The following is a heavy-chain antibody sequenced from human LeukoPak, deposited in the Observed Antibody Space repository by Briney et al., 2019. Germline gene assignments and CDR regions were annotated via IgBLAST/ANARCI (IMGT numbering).Heavy chain of an antibody. Sequence: VASVKVSCKASGYTFSGYFIHWVRQAAGQGLEWMGRINGDSGGPEYPLNFRGRVTMTRDTSTSTASMELSRLTSDDTAVYYCARDLSSTPNWEFDFWGQGTLVTVSS. CDR1: GYTFSGYF. CDR3: ARDLSSTPNWEFDF. D-gene: IGHD7-27*01. CDR2: INGDSGGP. J-gene: IGHJ4*02. V-gene: IGHV1-2*06.